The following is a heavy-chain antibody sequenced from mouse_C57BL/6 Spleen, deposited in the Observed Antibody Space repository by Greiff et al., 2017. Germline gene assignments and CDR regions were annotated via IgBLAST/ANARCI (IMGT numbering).Heavy chain of an antibody. Sequence: DVMLVESGPGLVKPSQSLSLTCSVTGYSITSGYYWNWIRQFPGNKLEWMGYISYDGSNNYNPSLKNRISITRDTSKNQFFLKLNSVTTEDTATYYCAREGNSRYAMDYWGQGTSVTVSS. J-gene: IGHJ4*01. V-gene: IGHV3-6*01. D-gene: IGHD5-2*01. CDR1: GYSITSGYY. CDR2: ISYDGSN. CDR3: AREGNSRYAMDY.